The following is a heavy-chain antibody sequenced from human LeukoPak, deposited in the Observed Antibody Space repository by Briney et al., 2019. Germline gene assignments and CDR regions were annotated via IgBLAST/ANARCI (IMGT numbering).Heavy chain of an antibody. V-gene: IGHV1-2*04. D-gene: IGHD3-10*01. CDR1: GYTFTGYY. Sequence: ASVKVSCKASGYTFTGYYMHWVRQAPGQGLEWMGWINPNSGGTNYAQKFQGWVTMTRDTSISTAYMELSRLRSDDTAVYYCARDAPSYYAGSGQNLWGQGTLVIVSS. CDR3: ARDAPSYYAGSGQNL. CDR2: INPNSGGT. J-gene: IGHJ4*01.